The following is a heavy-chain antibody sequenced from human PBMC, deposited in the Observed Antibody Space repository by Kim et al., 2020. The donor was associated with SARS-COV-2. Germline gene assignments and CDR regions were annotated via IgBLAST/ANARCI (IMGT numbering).Heavy chain of an antibody. Sequence: GGSLRLSCAASGFTFSNHQMSWIRQAPGKGLEWIAFISSGGSALYYADSVKGRFTISRDNAKNSLFLQMSNLRAEDTAMYYCARDPDTSSKVDFWGQGTLVIVSS. CDR3: ARDPDTSSKVDF. J-gene: IGHJ4*02. CDR2: ISSGGSAL. V-gene: IGHV3-11*01. CDR1: GFTFSNHQ. D-gene: IGHD5-18*01.